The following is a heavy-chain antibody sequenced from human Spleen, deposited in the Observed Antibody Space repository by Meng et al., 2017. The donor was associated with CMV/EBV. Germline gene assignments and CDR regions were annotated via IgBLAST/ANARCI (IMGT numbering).Heavy chain of an antibody. CDR3: AGDRGWFDP. V-gene: IGHV3-11*06. J-gene: IGHJ5*02. CDR2: ISSSSSYK. CDR1: GFTFSDYY. D-gene: IGHD3-16*01. Sequence: VGSGGGLCKPGGSLRFSSAASGFTFSDYYMSWSRQAPGKGLEWVSYISSSSSYKNYADSVKGRFTISRENAKNSLYLKMNSLRAEDTAVYYCAGDRGWFDPWGQGTLVTVSS.